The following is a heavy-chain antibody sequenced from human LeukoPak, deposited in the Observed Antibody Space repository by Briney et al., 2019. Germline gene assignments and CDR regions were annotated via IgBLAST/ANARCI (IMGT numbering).Heavy chain of an antibody. CDR1: GFTFSSYA. D-gene: IGHD2-8*01. CDR3: AKRYCTNGVCAYYYYTDV. V-gene: IGHV3-23*01. Sequence: GGSLRLSCAASGFTFSSYAMSWVRQAPGKGLEWVSAISGSGGSTYYADSVKGRFTISRDNSKNTLYLQMNSLRAEDTAVYYCAKRYCTNGVCAYYYYTDVWGKGTTVTVSS. J-gene: IGHJ6*03. CDR2: ISGSGGST.